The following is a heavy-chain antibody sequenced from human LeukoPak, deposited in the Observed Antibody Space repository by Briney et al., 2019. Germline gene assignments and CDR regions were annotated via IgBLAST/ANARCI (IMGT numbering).Heavy chain of an antibody. CDR1: GFTFSSYA. J-gene: IGHJ3*02. V-gene: IGHV3-23*01. CDR3: AKGPGGNSGLDAFDI. CDR2: ISGSGGST. D-gene: IGHD4-23*01. Sequence: GGSLRLSCAASGFTFSSYAMSWVRQAPGKGLEWVSAISGSGGSTYYADSVKGRFTIPRDNSKNTLYLQMNSLRAEDTAVYYCAKGPGGNSGLDAFDIWGQGTMATVSS.